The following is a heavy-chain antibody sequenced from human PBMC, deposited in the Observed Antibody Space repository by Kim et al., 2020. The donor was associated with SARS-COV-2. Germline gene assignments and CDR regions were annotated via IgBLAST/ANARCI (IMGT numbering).Heavy chain of an antibody. CDR1: GGSISSYY. V-gene: IGHV4-59*01. Sequence: SETLSLTCTVSGGSISSYYWSWIRQPPGKGLEWIGYIYYSGSTNYNPSLKSRVTISVDTSKNQFSLKLSSVTAADTAVYYCASGSGSYPYYFDYWGQGNLVTVSS. D-gene: IGHD1-26*01. CDR3: ASGSGSYPYYFDY. J-gene: IGHJ4*02. CDR2: IYYSGST.